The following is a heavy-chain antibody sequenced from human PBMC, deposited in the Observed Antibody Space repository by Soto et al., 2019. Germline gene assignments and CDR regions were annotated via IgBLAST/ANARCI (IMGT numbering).Heavy chain of an antibody. V-gene: IGHV3-11*01. J-gene: IGHJ4*02. Sequence: GGSLRLSCAASGFDVSYNYMSWVRQAPGKGLEWFSYISSSGSTIYYADSVKGRFTISRDNAKNSLYLQMNSLRAEDTAVYYCARTSPSDIVLMVYVGPYFDYWGQGTLVTVSS. CDR3: ARTSPSDIVLMVYVGPYFDY. D-gene: IGHD2-8*01. CDR1: GFDVSYNY. CDR2: ISSSGSTI.